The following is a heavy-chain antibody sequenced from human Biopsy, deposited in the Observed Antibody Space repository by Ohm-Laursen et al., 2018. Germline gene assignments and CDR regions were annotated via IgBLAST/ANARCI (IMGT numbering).Heavy chain of an antibody. Sequence: SVKVSCKASGYTFYSYGITWVRQAPGQGLEWMGWITADNTNSAQKFQGRLTMTTDISTSTAYMDLKGLRSDDTAIYYCARERDPWGQGTLVTVSS. V-gene: IGHV1-18*01. J-gene: IGHJ5*02. CDR3: ARERDP. CDR2: ITADNT. CDR1: GYTFYSYG.